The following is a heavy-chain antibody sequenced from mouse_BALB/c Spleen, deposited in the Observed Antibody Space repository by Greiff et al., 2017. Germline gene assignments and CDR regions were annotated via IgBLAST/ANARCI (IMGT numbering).Heavy chain of an antibody. CDR3: ARWADYYGSSGAMDD. V-gene: IGHV14-3*02. CDR2: IDPANGNT. D-gene: IGHD1-1*01. J-gene: IGHJ4*01. CDR1: GFNIKDTY. Sequence: EVQLQQSGAELVKPGASVKLSCTASGFNIKDTYMHWVKQRPEQGLEWIGRIDPANGNTKYDPKFQGKATITADTSSNTAYLQLSSLTSEDTAVYYCARWADYYGSSGAMDDWGQGTSVTVSS.